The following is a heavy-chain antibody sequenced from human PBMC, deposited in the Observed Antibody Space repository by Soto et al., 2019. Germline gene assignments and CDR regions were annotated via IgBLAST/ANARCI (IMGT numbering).Heavy chain of an antibody. Sequence: GGSLRLSCAASRFTLNGYLLNWVSPALSKGLEWVSSISSSSSYIYYADSVKGRFTISRDNAKNSLYLQMNSLRAEDTAVYYCARDVCRGGSCLPGYYYYGMDVWGQGT. V-gene: IGHV3-21*01. CDR1: RFTLNGYL. D-gene: IGHD2-15*01. CDR2: ISSSSSYI. J-gene: IGHJ6*02. CDR3: ARDVCRGGSCLPGYYYYGMDV.